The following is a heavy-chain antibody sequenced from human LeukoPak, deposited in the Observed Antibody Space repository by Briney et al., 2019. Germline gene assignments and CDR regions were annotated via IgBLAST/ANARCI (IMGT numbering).Heavy chain of an antibody. V-gene: IGHV3-7*01. J-gene: IGHJ4*02. CDR2: MKQDGSET. D-gene: IGHD6-13*01. Sequence: GGSLRLSCAASGFTFSSYWMSWVRQAPGKGLEWVASMKQDGSETNYVDSVKGRFTISRDNAKNSVSLQMNTLRAEDTAVYYCARIAATATGCYDYWGQGTLVTVSS. CDR1: GFTFSSYW. CDR3: ARIAATATGCYDY.